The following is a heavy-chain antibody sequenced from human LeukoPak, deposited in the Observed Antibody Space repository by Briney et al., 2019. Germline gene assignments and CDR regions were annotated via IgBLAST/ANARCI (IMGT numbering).Heavy chain of an antibody. CDR3: ARGGYYDSSGYVDN. D-gene: IGHD3-22*01. CDR2: IYTSGST. V-gene: IGHV4-61*02. Sequence: SQTLSLTCTVSGGSISSGSYYWSWIRQPAGKGLEWIGRIYTSGSTNYNPSLKSRVTISVVASKNQFSLKLCSVTAADTAVYYCARGGYYDSSGYVDNWGQGTLVTVSS. CDR1: GGSISSGSYY. J-gene: IGHJ4*02.